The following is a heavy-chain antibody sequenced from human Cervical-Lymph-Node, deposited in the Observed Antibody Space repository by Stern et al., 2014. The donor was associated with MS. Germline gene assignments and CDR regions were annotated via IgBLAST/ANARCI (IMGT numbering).Heavy chain of an antibody. D-gene: IGHD6-6*01. J-gene: IGHJ5*02. CDR2: INPKSGGT. V-gene: IGHV1-2*02. CDR3: TRALRIADRPSPGGHWFDP. Sequence: VQLEESGAEVEKPGASVKVSCKASGYIFTDYYLHWVRQAPGQGLEWMGRINPKSGGTSYAQSFQGRVTLTRDTSITTAYMDLSRLTSDDTAVYYCTRALRIADRPSPGGHWFDPWGRGTLVIVSS. CDR1: GYIFTDYY.